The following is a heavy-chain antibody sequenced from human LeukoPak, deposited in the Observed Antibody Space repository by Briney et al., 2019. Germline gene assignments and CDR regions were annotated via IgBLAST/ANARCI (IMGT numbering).Heavy chain of an antibody. J-gene: IGHJ5*02. CDR2: INPNSGGT. D-gene: IGHD2/OR15-2a*01. CDR1: GYTFTGYY. V-gene: IGHV1-2*02. CDR3: AREVIAGTTDGWFDP. Sequence: ASVKVSCKASGYTFTGYYMHWVRQAPGQGLEWMGWINPNSGGTNYAQKFQGRVTMTRDTSISTAYMELSRLRSDDTAVYYCAREVIAGTTDGWFDPWGQGTLVTVSS.